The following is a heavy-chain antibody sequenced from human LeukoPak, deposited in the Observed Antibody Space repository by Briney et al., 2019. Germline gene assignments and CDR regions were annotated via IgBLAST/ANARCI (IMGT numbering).Heavy chain of an antibody. V-gene: IGHV3-21*01. CDR1: GFTFSSYS. D-gene: IGHD6-19*01. Sequence: PGGSLRLSCAASGFTFSSYSMNWVRQAPGKGLEWVSSISSSSSYIYYADSVKGRFTISRDNAKNSLYLQMNSLRAEDTAVYYCAGDRNHEQWLVLDDAFDIWGQGTMVTVSS. CDR2: ISSSSSYI. J-gene: IGHJ3*02. CDR3: AGDRNHEQWLVLDDAFDI.